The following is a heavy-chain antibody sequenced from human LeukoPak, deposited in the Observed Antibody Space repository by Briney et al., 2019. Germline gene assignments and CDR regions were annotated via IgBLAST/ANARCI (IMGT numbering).Heavy chain of an antibody. CDR2: ISYDGSNK. D-gene: IGHD2-15*01. CDR1: GFTFSSYA. Sequence: AGGSLRLSCAASGFTFSSYAMHWVRQAPGKGLEWVAVISYDGSNKYYADSVKGRFTISRQNSKNSLYLQMNSLRAEDTAVYYCARENRRYCSGGSCPFDYWGQGTLVTVSS. CDR3: ARENRRYCSGGSCPFDY. V-gene: IGHV3-30-3*01. J-gene: IGHJ4*02.